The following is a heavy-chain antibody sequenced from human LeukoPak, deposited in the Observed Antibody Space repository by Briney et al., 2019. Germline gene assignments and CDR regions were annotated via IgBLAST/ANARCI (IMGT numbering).Heavy chain of an antibody. CDR2: ISGGGGRT. J-gene: IGHJ5*02. V-gene: IGHV3-23*01. D-gene: IGHD1-14*01. CDR3: AKGSGINHYHWIDP. Sequence: GGSLRLSCAASEFTFSNYAMNWVCQAPGKGLEWVSGISGGGGRTYYADSVKGRFTISRDNSKNTLYLQMDSLRAEDTALYYCAKGSGINHYHWIDPWGQGTLVTVSS. CDR1: EFTFSNYA.